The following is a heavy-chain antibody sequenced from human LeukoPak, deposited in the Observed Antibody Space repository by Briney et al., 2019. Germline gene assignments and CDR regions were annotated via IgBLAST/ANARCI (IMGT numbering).Heavy chain of an antibody. CDR1: GGTFSSYA. Sequence: ASVKVSCKASGGTFSSYAISWVRQAPGQGLEWMGGIIPIFGTANYAQKFQGRVTITADESTSTAYMELSSLRSEDTAVYYCARDRRYDSSGYQPFGHYYGMDVWGHGTTVTVSS. CDR3: ARDRRYDSSGYQPFGHYYGMDV. CDR2: IIPIFGTA. J-gene: IGHJ6*02. D-gene: IGHD3-22*01. V-gene: IGHV1-69*13.